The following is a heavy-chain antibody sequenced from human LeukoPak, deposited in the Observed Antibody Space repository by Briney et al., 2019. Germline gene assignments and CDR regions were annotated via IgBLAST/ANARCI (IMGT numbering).Heavy chain of an antibody. CDR1: GGSISSYY. D-gene: IGHD3-10*01. CDR2: IYYSGST. CDR3: ARATRAGVRGVFEP. J-gene: IGHJ5*02. V-gene: IGHV4-59*01. Sequence: SETLSLTCTVSGGSISSYYWSWIRQPPGKGLEWIGYIYYSGSTNYNPSLKIRVTISIDTSKNQFSLKLSSVTAADTAVYYCARATRAGVRGVFEPWGQGTLVTVSS.